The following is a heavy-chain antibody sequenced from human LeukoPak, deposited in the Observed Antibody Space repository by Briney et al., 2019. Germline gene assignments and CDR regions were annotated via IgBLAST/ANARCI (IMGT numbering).Heavy chain of an antibody. CDR3: ARALPGGTLDY. D-gene: IGHD3-16*01. Sequence: SQTLSLTCTVSGGSISSGDYYWSWIRQPPGKGLEWIGYIYYSGSTYYNPSLKSQVTISVYTSKNQFSLKLSSVTAADTAVYYCARALPGGTLDYWGQGTLVTVSS. J-gene: IGHJ4*02. V-gene: IGHV4-30-4*01. CDR2: IYYSGST. CDR1: GGSISSGDYY.